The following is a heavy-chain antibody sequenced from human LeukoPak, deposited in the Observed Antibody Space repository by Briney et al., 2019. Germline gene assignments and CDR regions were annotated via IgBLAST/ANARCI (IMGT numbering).Heavy chain of an antibody. CDR2: IFPGDSDT. CDR3: ARHTHYGGATPFYPHMDV. D-gene: IGHD1-26*01. V-gene: IGHV5-51*01. J-gene: IGHJ6*03. CDR1: GYRFTNYW. Sequence: GESLKISRKGSGYRFTNYWIGWVRQMPGKGLEWMGIIFPGDSDTRYSPSFQGQVTISVDKSISTAYLQWSSLKASDTAMYYCARHTHYGGATPFYPHMDVWGKGTTVTISS.